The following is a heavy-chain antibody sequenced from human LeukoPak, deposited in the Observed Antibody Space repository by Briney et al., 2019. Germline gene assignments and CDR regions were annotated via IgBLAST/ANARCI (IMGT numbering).Heavy chain of an antibody. J-gene: IGHJ4*02. CDR1: GYTFPYYW. CDR3: ARLRSSSWYTVDY. D-gene: IGHD6-13*01. Sequence: GESLKISCKGSGYTFPYYWIAWVRQMPGKGLEWMGIIYPDDSDTRYSPSFQGLVTISADKSITTAYLQWSSLKASDTAMYYCARLRSSSWYTVDYWGQGTPVTVSS. V-gene: IGHV5-51*01. CDR2: IYPDDSDT.